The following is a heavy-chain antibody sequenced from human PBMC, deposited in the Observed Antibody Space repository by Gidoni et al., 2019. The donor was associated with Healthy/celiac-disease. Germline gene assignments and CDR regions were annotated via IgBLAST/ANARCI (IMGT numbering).Heavy chain of an antibody. CDR3: ARAWGELEWREIRTYFDY. D-gene: IGHD1-1*01. Sequence: QVQLVQSGAEVKKPGSSVKVSCKASGGTFSSYAISWVRQAPGQGLEWMGGIIPIFGTANYAQKFQGRVTITADESTSTAYMELSSLRSEDTAVYYCARAWGELEWREIRTYFDYWGQGTLVTVSS. CDR1: GGTFSSYA. V-gene: IGHV1-69*01. J-gene: IGHJ4*02. CDR2: IIPIFGTA.